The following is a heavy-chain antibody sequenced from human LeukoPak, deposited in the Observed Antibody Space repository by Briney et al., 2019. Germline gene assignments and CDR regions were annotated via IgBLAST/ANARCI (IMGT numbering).Heavy chain of an antibody. V-gene: IGHV3-53*01. J-gene: IGHJ5*02. CDR2: IYSGGST. CDR1: GFTVSSNY. CDR3: ARSYGDINWFDP. D-gene: IGHD4-17*01. Sequence: PGGSLRLSCAASGFTVSSNYMSWVRQAPGKGLEWVSVIYSGGSTYYAGSVKGRFTISRDNSKNTLYLQMDSLRAEDTAVYYCARSYGDINWFDPWGQGTLVTVSS.